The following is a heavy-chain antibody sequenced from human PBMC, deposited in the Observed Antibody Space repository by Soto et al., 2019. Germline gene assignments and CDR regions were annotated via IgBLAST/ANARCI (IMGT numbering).Heavy chain of an antibody. D-gene: IGHD6-13*01. CDR2: ISSSGSTI. Sequence: PGGSLRHSWAAVGVTCIDYDRSWIRQATGKGLEWVSYISSSGSTIYYADSVEGRFTNSRDNAKNSLYLQMNSLRAEDTAVYYCARDSSSWTEFDYWGQGTLVTVYS. J-gene: IGHJ4*02. V-gene: IGHV3-11*01. CDR1: GVTCIDYD. CDR3: ARDSSSWTEFDY.